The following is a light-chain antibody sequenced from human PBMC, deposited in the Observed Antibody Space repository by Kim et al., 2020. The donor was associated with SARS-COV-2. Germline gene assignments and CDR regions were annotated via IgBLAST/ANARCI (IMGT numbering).Light chain of an antibody. V-gene: IGKV1-9*01. Sequence: DIQLTQSPSFLSASVGDRVTITCRASQGISSSLAWYQQKPGKAPKLLIYAASTLQSGVPSRFSGSGSGTEFTLTISSLQPEDFATYYCQQLNSYPRLTFGGGTKVDIK. J-gene: IGKJ4*01. CDR2: AAS. CDR1: QGISSS. CDR3: QQLNSYPRLT.